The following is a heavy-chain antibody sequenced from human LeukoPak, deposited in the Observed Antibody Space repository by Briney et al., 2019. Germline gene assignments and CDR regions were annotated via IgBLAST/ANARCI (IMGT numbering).Heavy chain of an antibody. Sequence: GSLRLSCAASQFTFSSYDMHWVRQAPGKGLDWVAVISRDGSNKKYGDSVKGRFTTPRDNSKNTLYLQMNSLRAEDTAVYYCARGSKWFGELIRRGEYYFDYWGQGTLVTVSS. CDR2: ISRDGSNK. V-gene: IGHV3-30*03. J-gene: IGHJ4*02. CDR3: ARGSKWFGELIRRGEYYFDY. D-gene: IGHD3-10*01. CDR1: QFTFSSYD.